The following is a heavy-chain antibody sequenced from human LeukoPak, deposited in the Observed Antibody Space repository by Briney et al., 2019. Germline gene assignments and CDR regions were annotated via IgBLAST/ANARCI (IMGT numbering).Heavy chain of an antibody. Sequence: PGGSLRLSCTGSGFSFSTSWMTWVRQAPGKGLEWVADIKEDGSVKNYVEYVKGRFTISRDNAKNSLHLQMSSLRVEDTAVYYCAKDRAYSTYDYWGQGTLVRVSS. CDR3: AKDRAYSTYDY. CDR2: IKEDGSVK. J-gene: IGHJ4*02. D-gene: IGHD2/OR15-2a*01. CDR1: GFSFSTSW. V-gene: IGHV3-7*01.